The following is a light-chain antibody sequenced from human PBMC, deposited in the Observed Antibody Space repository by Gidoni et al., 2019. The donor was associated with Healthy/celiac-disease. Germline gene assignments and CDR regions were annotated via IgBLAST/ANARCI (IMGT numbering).Light chain of an antibody. V-gene: IGKV1-39*01. CDR3: QQSYSTPT. Sequence: DIQMTQSPSSLSASVGDRVNITCRASQSISSYLNWYQQKPGKAPKLLIYAAASLQSRVPSRFSGSGSGTDFTLTISSLQPEDFATYYCQQSYSTPTFGGGTKVEIK. CDR2: AAA. CDR1: QSISSY. J-gene: IGKJ4*01.